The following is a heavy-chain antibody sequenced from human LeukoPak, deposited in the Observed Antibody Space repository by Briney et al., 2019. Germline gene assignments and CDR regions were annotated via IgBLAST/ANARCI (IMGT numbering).Heavy chain of an antibody. Sequence: SGGSLRLSCAASGFTFSSYSMNWVRQAPGKGLEWVSYISSSGSTIYYADSVKGRFTISRDNAENSLYLQMNSLRPEDTAVYYCAELGITMIGGVWGKGTTVTISS. CDR3: AELGITMIGGV. J-gene: IGHJ6*04. D-gene: IGHD3-10*02. V-gene: IGHV3-48*04. CDR1: GFTFSSYS. CDR2: ISSSGSTI.